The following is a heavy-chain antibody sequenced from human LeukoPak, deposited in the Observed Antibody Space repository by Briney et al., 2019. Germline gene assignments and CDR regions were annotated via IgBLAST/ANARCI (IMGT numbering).Heavy chain of an antibody. D-gene: IGHD3-3*01. CDR2: IYTSGST. V-gene: IGHV4-4*07. J-gene: IGHJ4*02. Sequence: SETLSLTCTVSGGSISSYYWSWIRQPAGKGLEWIGRIYTSGSTNYNPSLKSRVTVSVDTSKNQFSLKLSSVTAADTAVYYCARGAWYDFWSGYLFDYWGQGTLVTVSS. CDR1: GGSISSYY. CDR3: ARGAWYDFWSGYLFDY.